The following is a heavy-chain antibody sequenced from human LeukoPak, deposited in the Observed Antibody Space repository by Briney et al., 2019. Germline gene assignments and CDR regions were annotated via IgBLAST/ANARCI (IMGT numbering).Heavy chain of an antibody. Sequence: SDTLSLTCAVSDDSFSSHYWTWIRQPPGKGLEWIGYISYIGSTNYNPSPKSRVTISIDTSKNEFSLKLTSVTAADTAVYYCARVGYCSSTSCYMSIDYWGQGTLVTVSS. V-gene: IGHV4-59*11. CDR3: ARVGYCSSTSCYMSIDY. D-gene: IGHD2-2*02. J-gene: IGHJ4*02. CDR1: DDSFSSHY. CDR2: ISYIGST.